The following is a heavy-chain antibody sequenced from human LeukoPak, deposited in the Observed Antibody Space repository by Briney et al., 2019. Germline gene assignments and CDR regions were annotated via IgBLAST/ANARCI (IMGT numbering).Heavy chain of an antibody. CDR3: ARGTGEGYTYGRYYFDY. Sequence: ASVKVSCKASGYTFISYNINWLRQATGQGLEWMGWVNPRSGDAGYLQKFQGRLTITRDSSIDTAYMDLSGLSSEDTAVYYCARGTGEGYTYGRYYFDYWGQGTLVTVSS. D-gene: IGHD5-18*01. CDR2: VNPRSGDA. J-gene: IGHJ4*02. CDR1: GYTFISYN. V-gene: IGHV1-8*03.